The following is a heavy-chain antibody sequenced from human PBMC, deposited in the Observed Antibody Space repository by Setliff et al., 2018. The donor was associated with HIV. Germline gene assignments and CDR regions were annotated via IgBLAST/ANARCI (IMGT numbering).Heavy chain of an antibody. CDR2: IYYSGST. CDR3: ARHVVVVITVPNWFDP. Sequence: PSETLSLTCSVSGGSVTTNGFYWSWIRQHPGKGLEWIGYIYYSGSTYYNPSLESRLIMSIDPSKSQFSLKLSSVTAADTAVYYCARHVVVVITVPNWFDPWGQGTLVTVSS. CDR1: GGSVTTNGFY. D-gene: IGHD3-22*01. J-gene: IGHJ5*02. V-gene: IGHV4-31*03.